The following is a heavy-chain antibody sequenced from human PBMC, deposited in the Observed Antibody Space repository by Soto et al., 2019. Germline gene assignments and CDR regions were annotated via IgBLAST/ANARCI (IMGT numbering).Heavy chain of an antibody. J-gene: IGHJ4*02. CDR1: GFAFNNYG. V-gene: IGHV3-21*01. D-gene: IGHD2-2*01. CDR2: ISKSDYT. CDR3: AREDSIIIPAVSDF. Sequence: PGGSLRLSCTVSGFAFNNYGINWVRQAPGKGLEWVSSISKSDYTYYSDSVKGRFTISRDNAKNSVSLQMNTLRVEDTAVYYCAREDSIIIPAVSDFRGQGTLVTVSS.